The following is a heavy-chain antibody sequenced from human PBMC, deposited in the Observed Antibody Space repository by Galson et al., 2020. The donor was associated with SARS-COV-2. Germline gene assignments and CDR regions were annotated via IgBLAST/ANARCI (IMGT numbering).Heavy chain of an antibody. Sequence: SVKVSCKASGGIFITSAISWVRQAPGQGLEWMGGIIPIFGAANYAQNFQGRVTITADESTSTAYMELSSLRSEDTAVYYCARSYGWGTGAAARPYYYYHMDVWGKGTTVTVSS. V-gene: IGHV1-69*13. D-gene: IGHD6-13*01. J-gene: IGHJ6*03. CDR2: IIPIFGAA. CDR1: GGIFITSA. CDR3: ARSYGWGTGAAARPYYYYHMDV.